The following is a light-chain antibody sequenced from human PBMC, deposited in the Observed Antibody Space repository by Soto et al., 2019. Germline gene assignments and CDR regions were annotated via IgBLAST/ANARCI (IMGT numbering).Light chain of an antibody. CDR3: AAWDDSLNGHVL. J-gene: IGLJ2*01. V-gene: IGLV1-44*01. CDR1: SSNIGVNS. CDR2: SND. Sequence: QSVLTQPPSASGTPGQTVSISCSGTSSNIGVNSVSWYQHLPGAAPKLLIHSNDQRPSGVPVRFSGFKSGTSAALAISGLQSEEEADYYGAAWDDSLNGHVLFGGGTKLTVL.